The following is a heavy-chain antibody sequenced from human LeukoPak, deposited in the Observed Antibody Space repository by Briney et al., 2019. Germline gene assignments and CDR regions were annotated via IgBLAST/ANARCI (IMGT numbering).Heavy chain of an antibody. V-gene: IGHV5-51*01. CDR1: GYSFTTYW. CDR2: IYPGDSDT. J-gene: IGHJ4*02. Sequence: GESLKISCKGSGYSFTTYWIGWVRQMPGKGLEWMGIIYPGDSDTRYSPSFQGQVTISADKSISTAYLQWSSLKASDTAMYYCARIEFDCSSTSCYKGPFDYWGQGTLVTVSS. D-gene: IGHD2-2*02. CDR3: ARIEFDCSSTSCYKGPFDY.